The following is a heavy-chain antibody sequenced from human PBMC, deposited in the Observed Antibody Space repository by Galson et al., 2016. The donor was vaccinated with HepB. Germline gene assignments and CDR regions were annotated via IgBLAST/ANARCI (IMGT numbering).Heavy chain of an antibody. J-gene: IGHJ4*02. CDR1: GFTLSTYS. CDR3: ARDLGRNGGFDY. D-gene: IGHD3-16*01. V-gene: IGHV3-48*02. Sequence: SLRLSCAASGFTLSTYSMHWFRQAPGKGLEWVSYMSSSGTSVYYTDSVKGRFTISRDNAKNSLYLQMNSLRDEDTAVYYCARDLGRNGGFDYWGQGTLVTVSS. CDR2: MSSSGTSV.